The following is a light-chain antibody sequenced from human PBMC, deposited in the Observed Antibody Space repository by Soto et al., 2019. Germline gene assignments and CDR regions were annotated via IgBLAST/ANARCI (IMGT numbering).Light chain of an antibody. Sequence: DIQMTQSPSSVSASVGDRVTITCRASQGISSWVAWYQQKPGKAPKLLIYAASSLQSGVPSRFSGSASGTDFTLTISSLQPEDVASYYRQQANSFPITFGLGSRQDIK. V-gene: IGKV1-12*01. CDR3: QQANSFPIT. J-gene: IGKJ5*01. CDR1: QGISSW. CDR2: AAS.